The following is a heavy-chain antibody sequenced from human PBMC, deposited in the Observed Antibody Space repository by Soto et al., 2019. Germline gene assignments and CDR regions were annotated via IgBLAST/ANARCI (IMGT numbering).Heavy chain of an antibody. CDR3: ARHDPGDYFDY. Sequence: SETQSLTCTVSGGSISSYYWSWIRQPPGKGLEWIGYIYYSGSTNYNPSLKSRVTISVDTSKNQFSLKLSSVTAADTAVDYCARHDPGDYFDYWGQGTLVTVSS. D-gene: IGHD3-10*01. V-gene: IGHV4-59*01. CDR2: IYYSGST. CDR1: GGSISSYY. J-gene: IGHJ4*02.